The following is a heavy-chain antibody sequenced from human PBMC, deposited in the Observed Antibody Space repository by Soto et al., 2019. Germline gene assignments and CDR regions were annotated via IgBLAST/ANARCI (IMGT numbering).Heavy chain of an antibody. CDR3: ARGRGDYYGSGGHYGMDV. Sequence: QVQLQQWGAGLLKPSETLSLTCAVYGGSFSGYYWSWIRQPPGKGLEWIGEINHSGSTNYNPSLKSRVTISVDTSKNQFSLKLSSVTAADTAVYYCARGRGDYYGSGGHYGMDVWGQGTTVTVSS. CDR2: INHSGST. V-gene: IGHV4-34*01. D-gene: IGHD3-10*01. J-gene: IGHJ6*02. CDR1: GGSFSGYY.